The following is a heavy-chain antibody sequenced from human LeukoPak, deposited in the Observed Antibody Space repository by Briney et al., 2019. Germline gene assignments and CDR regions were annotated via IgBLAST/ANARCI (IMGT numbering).Heavy chain of an antibody. CDR2: INHSVST. V-gene: IGHV4-34*01. Sequence: SETLSLTCAVYGGSFSGYYWSWIRQPPGKGLEWIGEINHSVSTNYNPSLKSRVTISVDTSKNQFSLKLSSVTAADTAVYYCARRGTTVTFFDYWGQGTLVTVSS. CDR1: GGSFSGYY. D-gene: IGHD4-17*01. J-gene: IGHJ4*02. CDR3: ARRGTTVTFFDY.